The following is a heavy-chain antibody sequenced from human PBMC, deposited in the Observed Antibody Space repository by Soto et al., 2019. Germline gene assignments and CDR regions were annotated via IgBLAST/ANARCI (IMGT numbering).Heavy chain of an antibody. Sequence: QAQLVQSGAEVKKPGASVKVSCKASGYTFTSYDINWVRQAPGQGLEWLGWMDPNSGSTGYAQNFQGRVTMTRNISIHTAHMELSSLRSEHTAVYYCAREMKFDFWRKGLDVWGQGTTVTVAS. CDR2: MDPNSGST. V-gene: IGHV1-8*01. CDR3: AREMKFDFWRKGLDV. D-gene: IGHD3-3*01. J-gene: IGHJ6*02. CDR1: GYTFTSYD.